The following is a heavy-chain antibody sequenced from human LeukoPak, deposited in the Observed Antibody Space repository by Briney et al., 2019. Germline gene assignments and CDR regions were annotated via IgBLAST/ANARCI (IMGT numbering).Heavy chain of an antibody. V-gene: IGHV3-21*01. D-gene: IGHD6-19*01. Sequence: GGSLRLSCAASGFTFSSYSMNWVRQAPGKGLEWVSSISSSSSYIYYADSVKGRFTISRDNAKNSLYLQMNSLRAEDTAVYYCAKAHLSSGWYGYFDYWGQGTLVTVSS. CDR1: GFTFSSYS. J-gene: IGHJ4*02. CDR2: ISSSSSYI. CDR3: AKAHLSSGWYGYFDY.